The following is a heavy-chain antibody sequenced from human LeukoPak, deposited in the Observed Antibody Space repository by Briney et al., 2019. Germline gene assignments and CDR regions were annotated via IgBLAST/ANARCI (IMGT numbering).Heavy chain of an antibody. CDR2: ISDGSSTI. D-gene: IGHD4-23*01. CDR1: GFTFSNYN. CDR3: VRETVGLDY. V-gene: IGHV3-48*02. Sequence: GGSLRLSCAASGFTFSNYNLNWVRQAPGKGLEWVSCISDGSSTIYYADSVRGRFTISRDNAKNSLYLQINSLRDEDTAVYYCVRETVGLDYWGQGTLVTVSS. J-gene: IGHJ4*02.